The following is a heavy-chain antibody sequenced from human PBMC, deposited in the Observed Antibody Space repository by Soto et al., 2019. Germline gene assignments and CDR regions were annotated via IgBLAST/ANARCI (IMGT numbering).Heavy chain of an antibody. CDR1: GGSISSGGYY. Sequence: SETLSLTCTVSGGSISSGGYYWSWIRQHPGKGPEWIGYIYYSGSTYYNPSLKSRVTISVDTSKNQFSLKLSSVTAADTAVYYCARDGYCSSTSCPENAFDIWGQGTMVTVSS. D-gene: IGHD2-2*03. V-gene: IGHV4-31*03. CDR3: ARDGYCSSTSCPENAFDI. CDR2: IYYSGST. J-gene: IGHJ3*02.